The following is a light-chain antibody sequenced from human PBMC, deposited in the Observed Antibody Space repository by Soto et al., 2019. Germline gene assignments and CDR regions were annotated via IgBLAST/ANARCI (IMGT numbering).Light chain of an antibody. CDR1: SRDVGSYDY. CDR3: TSYTTDSTPV. Sequence: QSALTQPASVSGSPGQSITISCIGTSRDVGSYDYVSWYQQHPGNAPKLMIYEVTNRPSGISDRFSGSKSGNTASLTITGLQVEDEANYYCTSYTTDSTPVFGGGTKLTVL. CDR2: EVT. V-gene: IGLV2-14*01. J-gene: IGLJ2*01.